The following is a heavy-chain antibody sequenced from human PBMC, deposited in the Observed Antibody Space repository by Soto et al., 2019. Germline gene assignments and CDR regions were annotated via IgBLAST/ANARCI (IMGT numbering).Heavy chain of an antibody. CDR2: INHSGST. Sequence: QVQLQQWGAGLLKPSETLSLTCAVYGGSFSGYYWGWIHKPPGKGLEWIGEINHSGSTNYNPSLQSRFAISGVESKNQFPLKLSAVTAEYTAANYCARGAHRGYNGYDYGGRFDYWGQGPMVVVTS. J-gene: IGHJ4*02. CDR1: GGSFSGYY. CDR3: ARGAHRGYNGYDYGGRFDY. V-gene: IGHV4-34*01. D-gene: IGHD5-12*01.